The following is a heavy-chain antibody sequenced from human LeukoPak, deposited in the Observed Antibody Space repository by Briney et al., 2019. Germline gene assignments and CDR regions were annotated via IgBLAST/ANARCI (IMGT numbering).Heavy chain of an antibody. D-gene: IGHD6-19*01. CDR1: GFTFSNAW. CDR3: TTTYSSGWYYFNY. Sequence: GGSLRLSCAASGFTFSNAWMSWVRQAPGKELEWVGRIKSKTDGGTTDYAAPVKGRFTISRDDSKNTLYLQMNSLKTEDTAVYYCTTTYSSGWYYFNYWGQGTLVTVSS. V-gene: IGHV3-15*01. J-gene: IGHJ4*02. CDR2: IKSKTDGGTT.